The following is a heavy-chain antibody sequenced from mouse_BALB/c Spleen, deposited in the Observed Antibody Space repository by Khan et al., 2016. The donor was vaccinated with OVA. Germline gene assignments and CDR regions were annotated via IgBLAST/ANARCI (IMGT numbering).Heavy chain of an antibody. V-gene: IGHV1-4*01. D-gene: IGHD2-10*01. J-gene: IGHJ3*01. CDR3: VKDGAYRGNDGWFAY. Sequence: VQLQESGAELARPGASVKMSCKASGYTFTTYTIHWIKKRPGQGLEWIGYINPSNGYTNYNQKFKDKATLTTDKSSTTAYLQLNSLTSDDSAVYNGVKDGAYRGNDGWFAYWGQGTLVTVSA. CDR1: GYTFTTYT. CDR2: INPSNGYT.